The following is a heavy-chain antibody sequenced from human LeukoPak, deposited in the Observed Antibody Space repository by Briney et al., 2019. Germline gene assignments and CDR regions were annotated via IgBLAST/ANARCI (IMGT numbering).Heavy chain of an antibody. CDR1: GFTVSSNY. D-gene: IGHD3-10*01. Sequence: GGSLRLSCAASGFTVSSNYMSWVRQAPGKGLEWVSVIYSGGSTYYADSVKGRFTISRDNSKNTLYLQMNSLRAEDTAVYYCARVGRSMVRGVIIGPRYYYYYYMDVWGKGTTVTISS. J-gene: IGHJ6*03. V-gene: IGHV3-53*01. CDR2: IYSGGST. CDR3: ARVGRSMVRGVIIGPRYYYYYYMDV.